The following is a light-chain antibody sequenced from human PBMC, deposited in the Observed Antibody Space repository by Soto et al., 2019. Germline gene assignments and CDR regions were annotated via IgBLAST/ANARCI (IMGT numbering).Light chain of an antibody. CDR1: QSVSSSY. V-gene: IGKV3D-20*02. CDR2: GAS. J-gene: IGKJ1*01. CDR3: QQRDIWPWT. Sequence: EIVLTQSPGTLSLSSGERATLSCRASQSVSSSYLAWYQQKPGQAPRLLIYGASSRATGIPDRFSGSGSGTDFTLTISRLEPEDFAVYYCQQRDIWPWTFGQGTKVDIK.